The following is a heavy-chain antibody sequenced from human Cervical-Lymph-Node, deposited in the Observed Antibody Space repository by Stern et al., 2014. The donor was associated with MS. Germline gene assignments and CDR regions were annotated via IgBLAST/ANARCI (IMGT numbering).Heavy chain of an antibody. Sequence: VQLVESGTEVKKPGASVKVSCKASGYTFTDYYLHWVRQAPGQGLEWLGRINPNTGGANYAQRFLGRVTMTRDTSISTAYIDLSSLRSDDTAVYYCTRDPHRLGWSNFDSWGQGSLVIVSS. V-gene: IGHV1-2*06. CDR3: TRDPHRLGWSNFDS. J-gene: IGHJ4*02. D-gene: IGHD6-19*01. CDR1: GYTFTDYY. CDR2: INPNTGGA.